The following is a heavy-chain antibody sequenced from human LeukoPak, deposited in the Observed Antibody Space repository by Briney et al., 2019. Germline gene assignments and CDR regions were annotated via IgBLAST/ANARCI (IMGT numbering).Heavy chain of an antibody. J-gene: IGHJ3*02. V-gene: IGHV1-8*02. CDR2: MNPNSGNT. Sequence: EASVKVSCKASGYTFTSYDINWVRQATGQGLEWMGWMNPNSGNTGYAQKFQGRVTMTRNTSISTAYMELSSLRSEDTAVYYCARGFREQGTAFDIWGQGTMVTVSS. CDR1: GYTFTSYD. D-gene: IGHD1-26*01. CDR3: ARGFREQGTAFDI.